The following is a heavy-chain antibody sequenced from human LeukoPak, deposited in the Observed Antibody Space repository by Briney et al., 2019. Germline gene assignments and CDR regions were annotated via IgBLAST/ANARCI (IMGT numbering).Heavy chain of an antibody. CDR1: GGSISSYY. J-gene: IGHJ5*02. CDR2: IYTSGST. Sequence: SETLSLTCTVSGGSISSYYWSWIRQPAGKGLEWIGRIYTSGSTNYNPSLKSRVTMSVDTSKNQFSLKLSSVTAADTAVYYCARGKTAAGLTWFDPWGQGTLVTVSS. V-gene: IGHV4-4*07. D-gene: IGHD6-13*01. CDR3: ARGKTAAGLTWFDP.